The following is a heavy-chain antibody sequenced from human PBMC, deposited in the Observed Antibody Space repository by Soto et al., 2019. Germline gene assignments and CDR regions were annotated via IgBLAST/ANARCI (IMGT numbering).Heavy chain of an antibody. CDR2: IYHSGSS. CDR3: ARVGLGATHNAFDL. D-gene: IGHD7-27*01. Sequence: PSETLSLTCTVSGGSISSYYWSWIRQPPGMGLEWIGYIYHSGSSNYNHSLKSRVTISVDTPKNQFSLKMRSVTAADTAVYYCARVGLGATHNAFDLWGQGTMVTVSS. J-gene: IGHJ3*01. CDR1: GGSISSYY. V-gene: IGHV4-59*01.